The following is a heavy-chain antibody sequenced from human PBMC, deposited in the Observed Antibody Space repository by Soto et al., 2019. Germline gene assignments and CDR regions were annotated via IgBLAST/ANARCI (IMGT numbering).Heavy chain of an antibody. CDR3: ARGYYDSSGYFDY. Sequence: SVKVSCKASGGTFSRYAISWVRQAPGQGLEWMGGIIPIFGTANYAQKFQGRVTITADESTGTAYMELSSLRSEDTAVYYCARGYYDSSGYFDYWGQGTLVTVSS. V-gene: IGHV1-69*13. D-gene: IGHD3-22*01. J-gene: IGHJ4*02. CDR1: GGTFSRYA. CDR2: IIPIFGTA.